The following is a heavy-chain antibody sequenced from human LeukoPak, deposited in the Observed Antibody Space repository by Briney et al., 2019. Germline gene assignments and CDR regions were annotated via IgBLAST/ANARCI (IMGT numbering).Heavy chain of an antibody. V-gene: IGHV1-2*02. J-gene: IGHJ6*03. CDR2: INPNSGGT. D-gene: IGHD2-2*01. Sequence: GASVKVSCKASGYTFTGYYMHWVRQAPGRGLEWMGWINPNSGGTNYAQKFQGRVTMTRDTSISTAYMELSRLRSDDTAVYYCARSTRDIVVVPAAAPNYYYYYMDVWGKGTTVTVSS. CDR1: GYTFTGYY. CDR3: ARSTRDIVVVPAAAPNYYYYYMDV.